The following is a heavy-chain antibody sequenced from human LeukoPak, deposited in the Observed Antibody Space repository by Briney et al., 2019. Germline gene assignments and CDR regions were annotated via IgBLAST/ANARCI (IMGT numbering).Heavy chain of an antibody. J-gene: IGHJ4*02. D-gene: IGHD6-13*01. CDR2: IIPIFGTA. CDR3: ARDLSWSGSPGIAAARLPLDY. Sequence: SVKVSCKASGGTFSSYAISWVRQAPGQGLEWMGGIIPIFGTANYAQKFQGRVTITADESTSTAYMELSSLRSEDTAVYYCARDLSWSGSPGIAAARLPLDYWGQGTLVTVSS. CDR1: GGTFSSYA. V-gene: IGHV1-69*13.